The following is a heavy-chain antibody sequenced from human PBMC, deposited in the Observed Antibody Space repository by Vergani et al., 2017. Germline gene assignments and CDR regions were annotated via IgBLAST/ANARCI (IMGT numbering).Heavy chain of an antibody. CDR2: ISGSGGST. D-gene: IGHD6-19*01. CDR1: GFTFSSYA. Sequence: EVQLLESGGGLVQPGGSLRLSCAASGFTFSSYAMSWVRQAPGKGREWVSAISGSGGSTYYADSVKGRFTISRDNSKNTLYLQMNSLRAEDTAVYYCAKDLEQWPESGYFDYWGQGTLVTVSS. V-gene: IGHV3-23*01. CDR3: AKDLEQWPESGYFDY. J-gene: IGHJ4*02.